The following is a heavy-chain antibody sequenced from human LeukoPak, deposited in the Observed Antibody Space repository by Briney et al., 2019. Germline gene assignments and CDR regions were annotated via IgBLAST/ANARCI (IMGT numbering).Heavy chain of an antibody. D-gene: IGHD5-12*01. Sequence: PGGSLRLSCAASGFSFSSYSMNWVRQAPGKGLEWVSYITSGSSTTYYADSVKGRFSISRDNAKNSLYLQMNSLRAEDTAVYYCAKSGYSGYDYFDYWGQGTLVTVSS. CDR3: AKSGYSGYDYFDY. CDR2: ITSGSSTT. J-gene: IGHJ4*02. CDR1: GFSFSSYS. V-gene: IGHV3-48*04.